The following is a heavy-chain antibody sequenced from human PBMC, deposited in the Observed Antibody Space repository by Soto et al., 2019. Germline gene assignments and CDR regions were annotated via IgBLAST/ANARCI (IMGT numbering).Heavy chain of an antibody. D-gene: IGHD3-10*01. V-gene: IGHV4-59*08. CDR3: ARQRGGSGSYAPFFDY. Sequence: PSETLSLTCTVSGGSISSYYWSWIRQPPGKGLEWIGYIYYSGSTNCNPSLKSRVTISVDTSKNQFSLKLSSVTAADTAVYYCARQRGGSGSYAPFFDYWGQGTLVTVSS. CDR2: IYYSGST. CDR1: GGSISSYY. J-gene: IGHJ4*02.